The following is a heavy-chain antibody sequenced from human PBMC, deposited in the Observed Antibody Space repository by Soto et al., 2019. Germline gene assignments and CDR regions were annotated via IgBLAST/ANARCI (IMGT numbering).Heavy chain of an antibody. V-gene: IGHV1-2*02. Sequence: QVQLVQSGAEVKKPGASAKVSCKASGYTFTGYYMHWVRQAPGQGLEWMGWINPNSGGTNYAQKFQGRVTMTRDTSISTAYMELSRLRSDDTAVYYCATNNWNALYYYYYGMDVWGQGTTVTVSS. CDR1: GYTFTGYY. J-gene: IGHJ6*02. CDR3: ATNNWNALYYYYYGMDV. CDR2: INPNSGGT. D-gene: IGHD1-20*01.